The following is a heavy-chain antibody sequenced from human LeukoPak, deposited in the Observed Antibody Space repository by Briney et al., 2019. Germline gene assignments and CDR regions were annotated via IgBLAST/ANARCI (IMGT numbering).Heavy chain of an antibody. V-gene: IGHV3-21*01. Sequence: GGSLRLSCAASGFTFSSYSMNWVRQAPGKGLEWVSSISSSSSYIYYADSVKGRFTISRDNAKNSLYLQMNSLRAEDTAVYYCARGYGSSWYRFDYWGQGTLVTVSS. CDR1: GFTFSSYS. CDR3: ARGYGSSWYRFDY. J-gene: IGHJ4*02. CDR2: ISSSSSYI. D-gene: IGHD6-13*01.